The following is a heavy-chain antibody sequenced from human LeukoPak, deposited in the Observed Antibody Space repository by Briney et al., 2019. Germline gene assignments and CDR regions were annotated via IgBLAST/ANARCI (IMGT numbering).Heavy chain of an antibody. D-gene: IGHD5-18*01. J-gene: IGHJ4*02. CDR3: AGLVENSYGSYYFDY. CDR1: GYSISSTYY. V-gene: IGHV4-38-2*02. CDR2: INDGGST. Sequence: SETLSLTCTVSGYSISSTYYWGWIRQPPGKGLEWIGSINDGGSTYYDPSRKSRVTISVDTSNNQFSRKVNSVTAADTAVYYCAGLVENSYGSYYFDYWGQGTLVTASS.